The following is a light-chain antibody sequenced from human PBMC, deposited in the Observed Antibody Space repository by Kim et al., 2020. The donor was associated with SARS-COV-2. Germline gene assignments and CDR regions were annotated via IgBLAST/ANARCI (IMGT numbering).Light chain of an antibody. V-gene: IGKV3-15*01. Sequence: SPGERATLSCRASQSIGSTLAWYQQKTGQPPRLLIYDASTRATSIPGRFSGSGSGTEFALTISSLQSEDFAVYYCQEYNDRPPRYTFGQRTKLEI. J-gene: IGKJ2*01. CDR2: DAS. CDR1: QSIGST. CDR3: QEYNDRPPRYT.